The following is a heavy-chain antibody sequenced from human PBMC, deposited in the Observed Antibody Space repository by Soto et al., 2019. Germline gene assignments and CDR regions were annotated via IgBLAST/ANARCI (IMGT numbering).Heavy chain of an antibody. CDR1: GFTFSSYG. D-gene: IGHD3-9*01. CDR3: AKDGGRVLRYFDPTYYYYMDV. CDR2: ISYDGSNK. Sequence: GGSLRLSCAASGFTFSSYGMHWVRQAPGKGLEWVAVISYDGSNKYYADSVKGRFTISRDNSKNTLYLQMNSLRAEDTAVYYCAKDGGRVLRYFDPTYYYYMDVWGKGTTVTVSS. V-gene: IGHV3-30*18. J-gene: IGHJ6*03.